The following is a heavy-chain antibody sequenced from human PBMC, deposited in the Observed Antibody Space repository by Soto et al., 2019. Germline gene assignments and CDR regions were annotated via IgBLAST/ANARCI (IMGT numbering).Heavy chain of an antibody. D-gene: IGHD2-21*02. J-gene: IGHJ4*02. CDR3: ARVFPSYCGGDCSYFDS. CDR2: IFYSGST. V-gene: IGHV4-59*02. Sequence: SETLFLTCTVSGGSVNSYYWSWIRQPPGKGLEWIGYIFYSGSTKSNPSLKSRVTMSVDMSKNQFSLRLTSLTAADTAVYYCARVFPSYCGGDCSYFDSWGQGTLVTVSS. CDR1: GGSVNSYY.